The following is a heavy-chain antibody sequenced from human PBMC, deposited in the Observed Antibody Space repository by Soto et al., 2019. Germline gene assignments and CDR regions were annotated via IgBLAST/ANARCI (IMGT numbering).Heavy chain of an antibody. Sequence: SETLSLTCTVSGGSTSSDNYWSWIRQPPGRGLEWIGHIYYSGNTDYNPSLKSRLAISIDTSKNQFSLKLSSVTAADTAVYFCAREGGESSDGLYYFDSWGQGSLVTV. CDR2: IYYSGNT. CDR1: GGSTSSDNY. V-gene: IGHV4-30-4*01. CDR3: AREGGESSDGLYYFDS. J-gene: IGHJ4*02. D-gene: IGHD3-16*01.